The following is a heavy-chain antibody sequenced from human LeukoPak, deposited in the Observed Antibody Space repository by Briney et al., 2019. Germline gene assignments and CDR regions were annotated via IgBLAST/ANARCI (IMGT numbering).Heavy chain of an antibody. CDR1: GFTVSSNY. V-gene: IGHV3-11*04. CDR3: ARGGGYYYDSSGYYKPFDY. CDR2: ISSSGSTI. D-gene: IGHD3-22*01. J-gene: IGHJ4*02. Sequence: GGSLRLSCAASGFTVSSNYMSWVRQAPGKGLEWVSYISSSGSTIYYADSVKGRFTISRDNAKNSLYLQMNSLRAEDTAVYYCARGGGYYYDSSGYYKPFDYWGQGTLVTVSS.